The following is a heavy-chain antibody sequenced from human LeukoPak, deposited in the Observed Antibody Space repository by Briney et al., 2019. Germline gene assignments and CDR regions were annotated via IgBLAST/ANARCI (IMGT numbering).Heavy chain of an antibody. CDR1: RYTFTSYD. CDR3: ARVSDASGYGGADY. Sequence: GASVKVSCKASRYTFTSYDINWVRQATGRGGECMGWMNPNSGNTGYAQKFQGRVSITTNTSISRAYMELSSLRSEDTAVYYCARVSDASGYGGADYWGQGTLVTVSS. V-gene: IGHV1-8*03. J-gene: IGHJ4*02. D-gene: IGHD5-12*01. CDR2: MNPNSGNT.